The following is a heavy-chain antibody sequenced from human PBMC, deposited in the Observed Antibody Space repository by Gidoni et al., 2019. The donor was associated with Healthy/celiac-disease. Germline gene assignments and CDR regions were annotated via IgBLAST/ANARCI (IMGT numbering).Heavy chain of an antibody. CDR3: ARRADDAFDI. CDR1: GGSISSSSYY. Sequence: QLQLQESGPGLVKPSETLSLTCTVSGGSISSSSYYWGWIRQPPGKGLEWIGSIYSSGSTYYNPSLKSRVTISVDTSKNQFSLKLSSVTAADTAVYYCARRADDAFDIWGQGTMVTVSS. V-gene: IGHV4-39*01. CDR2: IYSSGST. J-gene: IGHJ3*02.